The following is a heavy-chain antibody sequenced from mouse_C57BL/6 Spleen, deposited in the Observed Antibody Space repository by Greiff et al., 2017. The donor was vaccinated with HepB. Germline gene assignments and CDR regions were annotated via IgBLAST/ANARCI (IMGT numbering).Heavy chain of an antibody. D-gene: IGHD1-1*01. Sequence: QVQLQQSEAELVKPGASVKLSCKASGYTFTEYPIHWVKQRSGRGLEWIGWFYPGSGSIKYNEKFKDKATLTADKSSSTVYMELSRLTSEDSAVYFCARHGKGPYYYGSPYWYFDVWGTGTTVTVSS. CDR3: ARHGKGPYYYGSPYWYFDV. CDR1: GYTFTEYP. J-gene: IGHJ1*03. V-gene: IGHV1-62-2*01. CDR2: FYPGSGSI.